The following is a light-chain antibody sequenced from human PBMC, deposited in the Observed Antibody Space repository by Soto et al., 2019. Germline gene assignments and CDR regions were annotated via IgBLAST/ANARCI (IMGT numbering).Light chain of an antibody. J-gene: IGKJ4*01. CDR1: HGIISD. Sequence: AIQMTQSPSSLSASVVDIVTISFLSSHGIISDLGLFQQKPGKAPKLLIYAASNLQSGVPSRFSGSGSGTDFTLTISSLQPEDFATYYCLQDFNYPLTCGGGTKGDI. CDR3: LQDFNYPLT. CDR2: AAS. V-gene: IGKV1-6*01.